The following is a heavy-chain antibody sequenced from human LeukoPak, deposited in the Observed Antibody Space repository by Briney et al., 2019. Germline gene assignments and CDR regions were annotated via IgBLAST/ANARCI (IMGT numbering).Heavy chain of an antibody. CDR1: GFTFSSYA. J-gene: IGHJ5*02. Sequence: GGSLRLSCAASGFTFSSYAMSWVRQPPGKGLEWVSIISGSGGTIYYADSVKGRFTISRDNSKNTLYLQMNSLRAEDTAVYYCSKPNRMVRGVMKGWFDPWGQGTVVTVSS. V-gene: IGHV3-23*01. CDR3: SKPNRMVRGVMKGWFDP. D-gene: IGHD3-10*01. CDR2: ISGSGGTI.